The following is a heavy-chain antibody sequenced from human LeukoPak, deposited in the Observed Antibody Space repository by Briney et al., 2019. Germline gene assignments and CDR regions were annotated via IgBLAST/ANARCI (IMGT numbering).Heavy chain of an antibody. Sequence: GASLRLSCAVSGFSLSRYAMSWVRKAPGKGREWVSAISDSGGSTYYADSVKGRFTISRDNYRNTLYLQMNTLRAEDTAVYYCAKCRGSSWSDYFDYWGQGTLVTVSS. CDR2: ISDSGGST. V-gene: IGHV3-23*01. CDR1: GFSLSRYA. D-gene: IGHD6-13*01. J-gene: IGHJ4*02. CDR3: AKCRGSSWSDYFDY.